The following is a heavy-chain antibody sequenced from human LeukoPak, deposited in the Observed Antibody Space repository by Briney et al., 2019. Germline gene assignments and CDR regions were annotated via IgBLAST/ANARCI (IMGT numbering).Heavy chain of an antibody. CDR3: ATITMVRGVIGWFDP. Sequence: SVKVSCKASGGTFSSYAISWVRQAPGQGLEWMGRIIPIFGTANYAQKFQGRVTITTDESTSTAYMGLSSLRSEDTAVYYCATITMVRGVIGWFDPWGQGTLVTVSS. CDR2: IIPIFGTA. V-gene: IGHV1-69*05. J-gene: IGHJ5*02. D-gene: IGHD3-10*01. CDR1: GGTFSSYA.